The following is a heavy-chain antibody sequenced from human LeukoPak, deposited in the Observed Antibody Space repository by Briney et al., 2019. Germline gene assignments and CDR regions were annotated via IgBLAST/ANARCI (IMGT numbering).Heavy chain of an antibody. CDR1: GFTFSSYA. CDR2: ISYDGSNK. D-gene: IGHD5-18*01. V-gene: IGHV3-30-3*01. J-gene: IGHJ4*02. Sequence: GGSLRLSCAASGFTFSSYAMHWVRQAPGKGLEWVAVISYDGSNKYYADSVKGRFTISRDNSKNALYLQMNSLRAEDTAVYYCAREGSDTAMVLDYWGQGTLVTVSS. CDR3: AREGSDTAMVLDY.